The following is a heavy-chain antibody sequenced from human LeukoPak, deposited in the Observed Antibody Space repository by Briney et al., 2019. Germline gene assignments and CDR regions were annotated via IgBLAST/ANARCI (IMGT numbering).Heavy chain of an antibody. Sequence: PSETLSLTCAVSGGSISSSIWWSWVRQPPGKGLEWIGEISHSGSTNYNPSLKSRVTISVDTSKNQFSLNLGSVTAADTAVYYCVRDRELNYWGQGTLVTVSS. V-gene: IGHV4-4*02. CDR3: VRDRELNY. D-gene: IGHD1-26*01. CDR2: ISHSGST. J-gene: IGHJ4*02. CDR1: GGSISSSIW.